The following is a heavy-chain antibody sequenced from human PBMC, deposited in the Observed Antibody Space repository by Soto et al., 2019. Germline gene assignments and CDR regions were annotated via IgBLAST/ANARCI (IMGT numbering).Heavy chain of an antibody. D-gene: IGHD3-22*01. CDR3: ARAEGITMIPLGDYCYGMDV. CDR2: IIPIFGTA. V-gene: IGHV1-69*01. J-gene: IGHJ6*02. CDR1: GGTFSSYA. Sequence: QVQLVQSGAEVKKPGSSVKVSCKASGGTFSSYAISWVRQAPGQGLEWMGGIIPIFGTANYAQKFQGRVTITADESTSTAYMELSSLRSEDTAVYYCARAEGITMIPLGDYCYGMDVWGQGTTVTVSS.